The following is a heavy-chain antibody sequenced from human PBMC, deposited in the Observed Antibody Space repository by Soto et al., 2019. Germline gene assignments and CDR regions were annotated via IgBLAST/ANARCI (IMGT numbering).Heavy chain of an antibody. J-gene: IGHJ6*02. V-gene: IGHV1-46*01. Sequence: ASVKVSCKASGYTFTSYYMHWVRQAPGQGLEWMGIINPSGGSTSYAQKFQGRVTMTRDTSTSTVYVELSSLRSEDTAVYYCARDLKGEWHNWNYVGGMEVWGQGTTVTVSS. CDR3: ARDLKGEWHNWNYVGGMEV. CDR1: GYTFTSYY. D-gene: IGHD1-7*01. CDR2: INPSGGST.